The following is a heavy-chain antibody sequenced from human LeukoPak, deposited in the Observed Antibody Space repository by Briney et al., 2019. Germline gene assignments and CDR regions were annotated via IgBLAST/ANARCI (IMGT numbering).Heavy chain of an antibody. CDR2: ISSSSTI. CDR1: GFSFSDYY. D-gene: IGHD3-22*01. CDR3: AREGGYDSSGYYYLNYYGMDV. Sequence: GGSLRLSCAASGFSFSDYYMIWIRQAPGKGLEWVSYISSSSTIYYADSVKGRFTISRDNAKNSLYLQMNSLRAEDTAVYYCAREGGYDSSGYYYLNYYGMDVWGQGTTVTVSS. V-gene: IGHV3-69-1*01. J-gene: IGHJ6*02.